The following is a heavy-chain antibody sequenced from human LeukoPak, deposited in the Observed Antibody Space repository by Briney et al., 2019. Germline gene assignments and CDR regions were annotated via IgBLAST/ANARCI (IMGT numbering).Heavy chain of an antibody. Sequence: GGSLRLPCAASGFTVDTKYMTWVRQAPGKGLEWVSGIYSGGSTQYADSVKGRFTISRDNSKNTMYLQMNSLRAEDTAVYYCSRGLTYLDYWGQGTLVTVSS. V-gene: IGHV3-53*01. D-gene: IGHD1-14*01. CDR3: SRGLTYLDY. CDR2: IYSGGST. J-gene: IGHJ4*02. CDR1: GFTVDTKY.